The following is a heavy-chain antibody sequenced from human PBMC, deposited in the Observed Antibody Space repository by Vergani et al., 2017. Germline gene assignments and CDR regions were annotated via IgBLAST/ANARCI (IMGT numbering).Heavy chain of an antibody. CDR3: ANLGNVRFLEWLPFDY. D-gene: IGHD3-3*01. Sequence: EVQLLESGGGLVQPGGSLRLSCAASGCTFSSYAMSWVRQAPGKGLEGVSAISGSGGSTYYADSVKGRFTISRDNSKNTLYLQMNSLRADDTAVYYCANLGNVRFLEWLPFDYWGQGTLVTVSS. V-gene: IGHV3-23*01. CDR2: ISGSGGST. J-gene: IGHJ4*02. CDR1: GCTFSSYA.